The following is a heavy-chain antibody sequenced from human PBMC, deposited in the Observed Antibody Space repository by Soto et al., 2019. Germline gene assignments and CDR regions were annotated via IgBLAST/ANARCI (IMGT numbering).Heavy chain of an antibody. CDR1: GYTFTSYA. J-gene: IGHJ4*02. D-gene: IGHD2-8*01. CDR2: INTGNGNT. CDR3: ARLLIVVLRSFFDY. Sequence: ASVKVSCKASGYTFTSYAIHWVRQAPGQRPEWMGWINTGNGNTRYSQKFQRRVTFARDTLATTVYLELSSLKSEDTAVYYCARLLIVVLRSFFDYWGPGPLVTVS. V-gene: IGHV1-3*04.